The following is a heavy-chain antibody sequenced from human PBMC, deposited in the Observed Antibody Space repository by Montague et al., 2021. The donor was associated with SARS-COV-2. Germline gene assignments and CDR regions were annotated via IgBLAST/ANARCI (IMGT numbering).Heavy chain of an antibody. CDR1: GDSITGYY. CDR2: IYDEGAA. CDR3: VRDHPYGGPRGAYDI. D-gene: IGHD4-23*01. J-gene: IGHJ3*02. Sequence: SETLSLTCTVSGDSITGYYWSWLLRSPGEGLEWIAEIYDEGAANYNPSLGGRVTITTETSKNQLSPKENSVTAADTAVYYCVRDHPYGGPRGAYDIWGQGTLVTVSS. V-gene: IGHV4-59*01.